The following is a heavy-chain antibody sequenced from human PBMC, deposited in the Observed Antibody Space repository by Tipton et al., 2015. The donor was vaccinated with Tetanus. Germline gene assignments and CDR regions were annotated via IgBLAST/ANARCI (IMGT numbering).Heavy chain of an antibody. CDR1: RGSLRSDDYQ. CDR2: ISPSGRT. CDR3: ASLPKHWLAPRGAP. D-gene: IGHD6-19*01. Sequence: LRLSCSVSRGSLRSDDYQWNWIRQPPGKGLEWLAYISPSGRTNSNYSLKSRITISQDKSKNQFSLRLTSVTAADTAVYYCASLPKHWLAPRGAPWGQGTLVTVSS. V-gene: IGHV4-61*08. J-gene: IGHJ5*02.